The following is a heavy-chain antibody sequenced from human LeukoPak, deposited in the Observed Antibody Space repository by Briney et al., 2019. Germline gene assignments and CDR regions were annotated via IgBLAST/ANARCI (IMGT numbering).Heavy chain of an antibody. D-gene: IGHD3-22*01. CDR2: IYYSGST. V-gene: IGHV4-31*03. CDR1: GGSISSGGYY. CDR3: ARVQFDSSGFYSYFDH. Sequence: SETLSPTCTVSGGSISSGGYYWSWIRQHPGKGLEWIGYIYYSGSTYYNPSLKSRVTISVDTSKNQFSLKLSSVTATDTAVFYCARVQFDSSGFYSYFDHWGQGALVTVSS. J-gene: IGHJ4*02.